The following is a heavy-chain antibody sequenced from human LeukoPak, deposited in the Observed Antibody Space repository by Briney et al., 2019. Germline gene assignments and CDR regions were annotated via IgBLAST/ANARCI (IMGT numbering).Heavy chain of an antibody. V-gene: IGHV1-2*04. CDR2: INPNSGGT. CDR3: ATRYGSGSDYNEAYYGMDV. CDR1: GDTFTGYY. Sequence: ASVKVSCKASGDTFTGYYMHWVRQAPGQGLEWMGWINPNSGGTNYAQKFQGWVTMTRDTSISTAYMELSRLRSDDTAVYYCATRYGSGSDYNEAYYGMDVWGQGTTVTVSS. D-gene: IGHD3-10*01. J-gene: IGHJ6*02.